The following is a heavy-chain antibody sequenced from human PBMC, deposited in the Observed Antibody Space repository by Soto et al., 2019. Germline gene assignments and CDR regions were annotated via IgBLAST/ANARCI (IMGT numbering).Heavy chain of an antibody. J-gene: IGHJ6*02. CDR3: ATVMCYDCTSNYNYSTDV. Sequence: EVQLVESGGGLVKPGGSLRLSCAASGFTFGTFTMSWVRQAPGKGLEWVSSIGTTSTYIYYADSVRGRFTISRDNAKNSLYLTMNSLRAEDTAVYFCATVMCYDCTSNYNYSTDVWGQGTTFTVSS. D-gene: IGHD5-12*01. CDR1: GFTFGTFT. CDR2: IGTTSTYI. V-gene: IGHV3-21*01.